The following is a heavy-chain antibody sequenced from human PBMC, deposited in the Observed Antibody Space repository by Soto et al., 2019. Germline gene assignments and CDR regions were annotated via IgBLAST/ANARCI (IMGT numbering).Heavy chain of an antibody. V-gene: IGHV3-23*01. J-gene: IGHJ4*02. CDR2: ISATGGGT. D-gene: IGHD3-16*01. CDR3: ANDRRAGGNSAFYFDF. Sequence: GGSLRLSCAASGFKFSNYAMSWVRQAPGKGLEWVSLISATGGGTYYADSVKGRFTISRDNSHNTLYLQVHSLTAEDTAVYYCANDRRAGGNSAFYFDFWGQGAQVTVSS. CDR1: GFKFSNYA.